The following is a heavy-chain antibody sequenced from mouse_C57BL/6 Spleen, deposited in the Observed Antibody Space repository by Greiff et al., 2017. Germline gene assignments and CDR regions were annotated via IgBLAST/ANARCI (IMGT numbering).Heavy chain of an antibody. CDR2: IDPSDSYT. Sequence: QLQQPGAELVMPGASVKLSCKASGYTFTSYWMHWVKQRPGQGLEWIGEIDPSDSYTNYNQKFKGKSTLTVDKSSSTAYMQLSSLTSEDSAVYYCARNDYSNYSYYAMDYWGQGTSVTVSS. CDR1: GYTFTSYW. J-gene: IGHJ4*01. D-gene: IGHD2-5*01. V-gene: IGHV1-69*01. CDR3: ARNDYSNYSYYAMDY.